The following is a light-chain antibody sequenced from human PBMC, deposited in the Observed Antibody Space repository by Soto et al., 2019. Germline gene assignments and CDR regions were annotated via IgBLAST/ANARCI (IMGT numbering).Light chain of an antibody. CDR2: EDT. CDR3: QARDSCTAV. V-gene: IGLV3-1*01. J-gene: IGLJ1*01. CDR1: KLGGRF. Sequence: SYELTQPPSVSVSPGQTASITCSGDKLGGRFVCWYQQKPGQSPVLVMYEDTKRPSGIPERFSGSNSGNTAILTISGTLAMDEADYYCQARDSCTAVFGTGTKLTVL.